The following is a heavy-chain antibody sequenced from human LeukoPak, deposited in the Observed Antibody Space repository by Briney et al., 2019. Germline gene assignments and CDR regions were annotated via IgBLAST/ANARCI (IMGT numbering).Heavy chain of an antibody. CDR1: GGSISTYY. Sequence: SETLSLTCTVSGGSISTYYWSWIRQPPGKGLEWIGYIYYTGSTSYNPSLKSRVTMSLDASKNQFSLELISVTPADTAVYYCARGGNYWPQWWFDPWGRGTLVSVSS. CDR3: ARGGNYWPQWWFDP. CDR2: IYYTGST. V-gene: IGHV4-59*01. D-gene: IGHD1-26*01. J-gene: IGHJ5*02.